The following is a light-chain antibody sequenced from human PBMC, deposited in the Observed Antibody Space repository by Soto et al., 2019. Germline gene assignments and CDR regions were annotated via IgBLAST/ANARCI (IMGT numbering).Light chain of an antibody. CDR2: AAS. J-gene: IGKJ4*01. V-gene: IGKV1-39*01. Sequence: DIQMTQSPSSLSASVGDRVTITCRARQSISSYLNWYQQKPGKAPKLLIYAASSLQSGVPSRFSGSGSGTDFTLTISSLQPEDFATYYGQQSYSTPPLTFGGGTKVESK. CDR1: QSISSY. CDR3: QQSYSTPPLT.